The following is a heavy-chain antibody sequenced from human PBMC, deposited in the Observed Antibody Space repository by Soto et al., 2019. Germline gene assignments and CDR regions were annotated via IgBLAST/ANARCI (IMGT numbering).Heavy chain of an antibody. D-gene: IGHD3-16*01. CDR3: GRELIGGPAEYFQH. Sequence: GGSLRLSCAASGFTFSNSWMSWVRQAPGKGLEWVANINRDGSEIHYLDSLKGRFTISRDNAKNSLFLQMNSLRAEDTAIYYCGRELIGGPAEYFQHWGQGTQVTVSS. CDR1: GFTFSNSW. CDR2: INRDGSEI. J-gene: IGHJ1*01. V-gene: IGHV3-7*01.